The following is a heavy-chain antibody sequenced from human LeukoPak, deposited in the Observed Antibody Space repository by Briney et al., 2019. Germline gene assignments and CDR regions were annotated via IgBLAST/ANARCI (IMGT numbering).Heavy chain of an antibody. CDR2: ISSSSSYI. CDR3: ARSSYTAMVPGGGDY. V-gene: IGHV3-21*01. D-gene: IGHD5-18*01. J-gene: IGHJ4*02. Sequence: GGSLRLSCAASGFTFSSYSMNWVRQAPGKGLEWVSSISSSSSYIYYADSVKGRFTISRDNAENSLYLQMNSLRAEDTAVYYCARSSYTAMVPGGGDYWGQGTLVTVSS. CDR1: GFTFSSYS.